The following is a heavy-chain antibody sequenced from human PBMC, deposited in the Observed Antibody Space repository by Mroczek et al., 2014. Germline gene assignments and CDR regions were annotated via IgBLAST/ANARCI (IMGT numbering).Heavy chain of an antibody. V-gene: IGHV4-34*01. CDR1: WVLQWLL. Sequence: QVQLQESGAGLLKPSGDPVPHLRCLWWVLQWLLLELDPPAPTGRGWSGLGKVNHSGSTNYNPSLKSRVTISVDTSKNQFSLKLSSVTAADTAVYYCARGGSITMVRGVYNYWGQGTLVTVSS. CDR2: VNHSGST. D-gene: IGHD3-10*01. CDR3: ARGGSITMVRGVYNY. J-gene: IGHJ4*02.